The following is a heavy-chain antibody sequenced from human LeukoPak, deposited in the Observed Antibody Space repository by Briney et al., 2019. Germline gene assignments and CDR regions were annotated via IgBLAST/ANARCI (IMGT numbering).Heavy chain of an antibody. V-gene: IGHV3-74*01. CDR1: GFTFSSYW. D-gene: IGHD2-15*01. J-gene: IGHJ3*02. CDR2: INSDGSST. Sequence: GGSLRLSCAASGFTFSSYWMHWVRKAPGKGLVWVSRINSDGSSTSNADSVKGRFTISRDNAKNTLWLQMNSLRAEDTAVYYCARVVVGSPPRAFDIWGQGTMVTVSS. CDR3: ARVVVGSPPRAFDI.